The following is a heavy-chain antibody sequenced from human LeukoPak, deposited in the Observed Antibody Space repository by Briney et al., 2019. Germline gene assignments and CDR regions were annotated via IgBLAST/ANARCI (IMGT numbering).Heavy chain of an antibody. CDR2: INPNSGGT. V-gene: IGHV1-2*02. CDR1: GYTFTSYD. CDR3: ARAYGSGSYFHPDY. Sequence: ASVKVSCKASGYTFTSYDINWVRQATGQGLEWMGWINPNSGGTNYAQKFQGRVTMTRDTSISTAYMELSRLRSDDTAVYYCARAYGSGSYFHPDYWGQGTLVTVSS. D-gene: IGHD3-10*01. J-gene: IGHJ4*02.